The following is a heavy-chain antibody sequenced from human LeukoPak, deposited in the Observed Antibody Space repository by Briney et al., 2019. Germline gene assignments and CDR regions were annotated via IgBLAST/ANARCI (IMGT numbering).Heavy chain of an antibody. CDR1: GYTFTSYG. D-gene: IGHD1-26*01. Sequence: APVKVSCKASGYTFTSYGISWVRQAPGQGLEWMGWISAYNGNTNYAQKLQGRVTMTTDTSTSTAYMELRSLRSDDTAVYYCARDRGAFSGSYDLDYWGQGTLVTVSS. J-gene: IGHJ4*02. V-gene: IGHV1-18*01. CDR3: ARDRGAFSGSYDLDY. CDR2: ISAYNGNT.